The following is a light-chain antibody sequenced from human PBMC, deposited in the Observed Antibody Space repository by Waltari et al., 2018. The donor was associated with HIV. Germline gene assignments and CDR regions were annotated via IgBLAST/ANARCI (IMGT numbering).Light chain of an antibody. CDR2: INSDGSH. V-gene: IGLV4-69*01. Sequence: QVVLTQSPSASASLGASVKLTCTLSSGYSNHAIAWHQQQSEKGPRYLMKINSDGSHNKGDGFPDRFSGSSSGAERYLTISSLQSEDEADYYCLTWDTGIGVFGGGTKLTVL. CDR3: LTWDTGIGV. CDR1: SGYSNHA. J-gene: IGLJ2*01.